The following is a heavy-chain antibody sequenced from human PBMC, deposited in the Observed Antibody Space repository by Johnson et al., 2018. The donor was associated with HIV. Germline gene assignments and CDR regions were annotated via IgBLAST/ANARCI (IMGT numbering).Heavy chain of an antibody. CDR2: IYRGGST. CDR1: GFSVSSNH. D-gene: IGHD3-22*01. V-gene: IGHV3-66*01. J-gene: IGHJ3*02. Sequence: VQLVESGGGLVQPGGSLRLSCGVSGFSVSSNHMNWVRQAPGKGLEWVSIIYRGGSTYYTDSVKGRFSISCDNSKNTLNLQMHGLIAEDTAVYYCARANNNMYYYDSSVYGAFDIWGQGTMVTVSS. CDR3: ARANNNMYYYDSSVYGAFDI.